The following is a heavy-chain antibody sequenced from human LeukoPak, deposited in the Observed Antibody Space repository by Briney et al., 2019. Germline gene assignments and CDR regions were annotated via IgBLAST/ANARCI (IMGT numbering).Heavy chain of an antibody. CDR3: AKDTGSVSYESGGY. CDR2: IYSGGST. CDR1: GFTVSSNY. D-gene: IGHD1-26*01. Sequence: GSLTLSCAASGFTVSSNYMSWVRQAPGKGLEWVSVIYSGGSTKYADSVRGRFTISRDSSKNTLYLQMNSLRAEDTAVYYCAKDTGSVSYESGGYWGQGTLVTVSS. V-gene: IGHV3-66*01. J-gene: IGHJ4*02.